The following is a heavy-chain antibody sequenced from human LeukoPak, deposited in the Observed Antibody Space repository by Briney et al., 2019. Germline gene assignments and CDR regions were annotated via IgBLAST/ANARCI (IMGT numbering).Heavy chain of an antibody. CDR3: AKVLSEYQLLSGKYYYYGMDV. J-gene: IGHJ6*02. V-gene: IGHV3-23*01. D-gene: IGHD2-2*01. CDR1: GFTFSTYA. Sequence: GGSLRLSCAASGFTFSTYAMSCVRQAPGKGLEWVSAISGSGASTYYADSVKGGFTISRDNSENTLYLQMNSLRAEDTAAYYCAKVLSEYQLLSGKYYYYGMDVWGQGTTVTVSS. CDR2: ISGSGAST.